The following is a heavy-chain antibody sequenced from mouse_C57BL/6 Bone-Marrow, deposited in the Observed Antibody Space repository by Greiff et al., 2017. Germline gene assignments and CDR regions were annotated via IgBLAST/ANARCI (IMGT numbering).Heavy chain of an antibody. CDR1: GFTFSSYA. Sequence: EVKLVESGEGLVKPGGSLKLSCAASGFTFSSYAMSWVRQTPEKRLEWVAYISSGGDYIYYADTVKGRFTLSRDNARNTLYLQMSSLKSEDTAMYYCARDRGYYTAYWGQGTLVTVSA. CDR2: ISSGGDYI. V-gene: IGHV5S21*01. J-gene: IGHJ3*01. CDR3: ARDRGYYTAY. D-gene: IGHD2-12*01.